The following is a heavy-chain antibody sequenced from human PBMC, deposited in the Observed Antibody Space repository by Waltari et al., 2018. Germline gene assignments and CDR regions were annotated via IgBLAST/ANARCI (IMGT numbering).Heavy chain of an antibody. Sequence: QVQLVESGGGVVQPGRSLRLSCAASGFTFSSYGMHWVRQAPGKGLEWVAVIWYDGSNKYYADSVKGRFTISRDNSKNTLYLQMNSLRAEDTAVYYCAKESVAGTVFDYWGQGTLVTVSS. D-gene: IGHD6-19*01. CDR3: AKESVAGTVFDY. V-gene: IGHV3-33*06. CDR1: GFTFSSYG. CDR2: IWYDGSNK. J-gene: IGHJ4*02.